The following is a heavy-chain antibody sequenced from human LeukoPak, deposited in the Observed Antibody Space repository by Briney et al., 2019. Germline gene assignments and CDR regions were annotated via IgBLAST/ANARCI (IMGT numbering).Heavy chain of an antibody. CDR2: INHSGST. Sequence: SETLSLTCAVYGGSFSGYYWSWIRQPPGKGLEWIGEINHSGSTNYNPSLKSRVTISVDTSKNQFSLKLSSVTAADTAVYYCARAEAGGGYCSSTSCYQAFDIWGQGTMVTVSS. CDR3: ARAEAGGGYCSSTSCYQAFDI. V-gene: IGHV4-34*01. J-gene: IGHJ3*02. CDR1: GGSFSGYY. D-gene: IGHD2-2*01.